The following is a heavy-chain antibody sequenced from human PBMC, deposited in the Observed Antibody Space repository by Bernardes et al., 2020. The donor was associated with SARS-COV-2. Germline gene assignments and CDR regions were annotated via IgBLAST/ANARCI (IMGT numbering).Heavy chain of an antibody. CDR2: IYSRWTT. V-gene: IGHV4-39*01. CDR3: VGSSCGRDCFIGGLRSWGFGMSV. CDR1: SGSISNSNYF. Sequence: SETLSLTCTVSSGSISNSNYFWGWIPQPPGKGLECIGSIYSRWTTYKHPSLQRLATKSVDTSKNQFSLRLTSVTAAATAVYYCVGSSCGRDCFIGGLRSWGFGMSVGGQGGTISHSS. J-gene: IGHJ6*02. D-gene: IGHD2-21*02.